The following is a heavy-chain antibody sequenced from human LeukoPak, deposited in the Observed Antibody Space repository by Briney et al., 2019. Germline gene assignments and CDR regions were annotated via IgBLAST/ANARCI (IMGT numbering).Heavy chain of an antibody. CDR1: GFTFSSCA. D-gene: IGHD4-23*01. CDR2: MSGSGDTT. J-gene: IGHJ4*02. Sequence: SGGSLRLSCAASGFTFSSCAMSWVRQAPGKGLEWVSGMSGSGDTTYYADSVKGRFTISRDNSKNTLYLQMNSLRVEDTAVYYCARKRRNGGNPYFDYWGQGTLVTVSS. V-gene: IGHV3-23*01. CDR3: ARKRRNGGNPYFDY.